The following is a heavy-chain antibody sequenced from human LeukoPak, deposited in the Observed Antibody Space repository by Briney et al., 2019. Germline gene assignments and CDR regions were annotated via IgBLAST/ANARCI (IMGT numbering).Heavy chain of an antibody. Sequence: ASVKVSCKASGYTLTNYGITWVRQAPGQGLEWMGWISAYNGNTNYAQKLQGRVTMTTDTHTSTAYMELRSLRSDHTAVYYCARGPRYSPDYWGQGTLVTVSS. J-gene: IGHJ4*02. D-gene: IGHD1-1*01. CDR2: ISAYNGNT. CDR3: ARGPRYSPDY. CDR1: GYTLTNYG. V-gene: IGHV1-18*04.